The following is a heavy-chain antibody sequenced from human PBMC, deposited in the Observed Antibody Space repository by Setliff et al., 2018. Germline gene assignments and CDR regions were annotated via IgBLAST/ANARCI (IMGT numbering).Heavy chain of an antibody. CDR3: ARENTAKNFWGEESDY. Sequence: ASVKVSCKASGYTFTGYYMYWVRQATGQGLEWMGWMNPNSGNTGYAQKFQGRVTMTRVTSTNTVYMQLNSLRFEDRAVYYCARENTAKNFWGEESDYWGQGTLVTVS. D-gene: IGHD3-3*01. J-gene: IGHJ4*02. V-gene: IGHV1-8*02. CDR1: GYTFTGYY. CDR2: MNPNSGNT.